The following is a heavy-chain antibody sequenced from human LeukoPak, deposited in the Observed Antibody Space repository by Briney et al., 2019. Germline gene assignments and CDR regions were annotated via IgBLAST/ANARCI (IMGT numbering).Heavy chain of an antibody. Sequence: PGGSLRLSCAASEFTFSSYSMNWVRQAPGKGLEWVSYISSSSSTIYYADSVKGRFTISRDNAKNSLYLQMNSLRAEDTAVYYCARGGQQLVTGWFDPWGQGTLVTVSS. J-gene: IGHJ5*02. CDR1: EFTFSSYS. CDR2: ISSSSSTI. CDR3: ARGGQQLVTGWFDP. V-gene: IGHV3-48*01. D-gene: IGHD6-13*01.